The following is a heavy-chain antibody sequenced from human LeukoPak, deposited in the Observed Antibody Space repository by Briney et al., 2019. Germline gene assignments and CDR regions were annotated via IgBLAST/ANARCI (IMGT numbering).Heavy chain of an antibody. Sequence: GGSLRLSCAASGFTFSSYGMSWVRQAPGKGLEWVSAISGSGGSTYYADSVKGRFTISRDNSKNTLYLQMNSLRAEDTAVYYCAKVRGRFGEFYTNIKYYFDYWGQGTLVTVSS. CDR3: AKVRGRFGEFYTNIKYYFDY. J-gene: IGHJ4*02. CDR1: GFTFSSYG. V-gene: IGHV3-23*01. D-gene: IGHD3-10*01. CDR2: ISGSGGST.